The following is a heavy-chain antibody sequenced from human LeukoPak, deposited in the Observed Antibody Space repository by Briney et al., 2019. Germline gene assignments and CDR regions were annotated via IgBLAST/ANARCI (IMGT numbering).Heavy chain of an antibody. V-gene: IGHV1-18*01. D-gene: IGHD3-10*01. J-gene: IGHJ5*02. CDR1: RYTFTSYG. Sequence: ASVKVSCKASRYTFTSYGISWVRQAPGQGLEWMGWISASNGNTNYAQKLQGRVTMTTDTSTSTAYMELRSLRSDDTAVYYCARVGRITMVRGLNGWFYPWGQGTLVTVSS. CDR3: ARVGRITMVRGLNGWFYP. CDR2: ISASNGNT.